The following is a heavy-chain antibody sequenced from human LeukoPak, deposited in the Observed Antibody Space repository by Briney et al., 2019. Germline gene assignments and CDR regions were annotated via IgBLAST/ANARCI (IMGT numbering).Heavy chain of an antibody. Sequence: PSETLSLTCTVSGGSISSSSYYWGWIRQPPGKGLEWIGRIYYSGSTYYNPSLKSRVTISVDTAKNQFSLKLSSVTAADTAVYYCARVFRFLADVWGKGTTVTVSS. V-gene: IGHV4-39*07. CDR2: IYYSGST. D-gene: IGHD3-3*01. J-gene: IGHJ6*04. CDR3: ARVFRFLADV. CDR1: GGSISSSSYY.